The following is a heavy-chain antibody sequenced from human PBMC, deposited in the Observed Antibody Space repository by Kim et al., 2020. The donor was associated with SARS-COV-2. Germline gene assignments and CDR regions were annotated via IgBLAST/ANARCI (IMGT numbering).Heavy chain of an antibody. D-gene: IGHD2-2*01. CDR1: GYTFTSYF. CDR3: ARGPQERYCSSTSCYGIDY. Sequence: ASVKVSCKASGYTFTSYFMHWVRQAPGQGLEWMGIINPSGSSTTYAQKFQGRVTMTRDTSTSIVYMEVSSLISEDTAVYYCARGPQERYCSSTSCYGIDYWGQGTLVTVSS. CDR2: INPSGSST. J-gene: IGHJ4*02. V-gene: IGHV1-46*01.